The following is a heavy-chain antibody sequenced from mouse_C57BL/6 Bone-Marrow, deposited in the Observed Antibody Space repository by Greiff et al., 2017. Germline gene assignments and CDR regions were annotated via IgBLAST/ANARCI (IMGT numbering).Heavy chain of an antibody. J-gene: IGHJ2*01. V-gene: IGHV1-15*01. CDR1: GYTFTDYE. CDR3: TRCGTVVAPFDY. CDR2: IDPETGGT. D-gene: IGHD1-1*01. Sequence: VQLQQSGAELVRPGASVTLSCKASGYTFTDYEMHWVKQTPVHGLEWIGAIDPETGGTAYNQKFKGKAILTADKSSSTAYMELRSLTSEDSAVYYCTRCGTVVAPFDYWGQGTTLTVSS.